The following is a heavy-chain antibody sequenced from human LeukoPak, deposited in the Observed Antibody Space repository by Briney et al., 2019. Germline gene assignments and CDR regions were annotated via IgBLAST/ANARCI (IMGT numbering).Heavy chain of an antibody. J-gene: IGHJ4*02. CDR3: ARYVWGSYPTFEDY. V-gene: IGHV4-59*01. D-gene: IGHD3-16*02. CDR1: GGSISSYY. Sequence: SETLSLTCTVSGGSISSYYWSWIRQPPGKGLEWIGYIYYSGSTNYNPSLKSRVTISVDTSKNKFSLKLSSVTAPDTAVYYCARYVWGSYPTFEDYWGQGTLVTVSS. CDR2: IYYSGST.